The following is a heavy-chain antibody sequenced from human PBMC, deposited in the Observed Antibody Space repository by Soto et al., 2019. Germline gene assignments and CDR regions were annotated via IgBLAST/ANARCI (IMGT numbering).Heavy chain of an antibody. CDR1: GFTFSTYA. D-gene: IGHD1-1*01. CDR2: IDSSGGFT. CDR3: ATLTTTRTNH. Sequence: GGSLRLSCAASGFTFSTYAMAWVRQAPGKGLEWVSSIDSSGGFTYYAGSVKGRFTISRDNSKDTLYLQMNSLGAEDTAIYYCATLTTTRTNHWGQGILVTVSS. J-gene: IGHJ5*02. V-gene: IGHV3-23*01.